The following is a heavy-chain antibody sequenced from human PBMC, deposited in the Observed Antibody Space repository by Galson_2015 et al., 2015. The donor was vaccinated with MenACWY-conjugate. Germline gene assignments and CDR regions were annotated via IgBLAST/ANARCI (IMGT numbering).Heavy chain of an antibody. Sequence: SLRLSCAASGFIFNTYWMHWVRQAPGKGLVWVSRINPGGSSTTYADSVKDRFTISRDNAKNTLYLQMNSLRPEDTAVFYCAKTRGASFYFDPRGQGTLVTVSS. D-gene: IGHD1-26*01. CDR1: GFIFNTYW. CDR2: INPGGSST. V-gene: IGHV3-74*01. CDR3: AKTRGASFYFDP. J-gene: IGHJ4*02.